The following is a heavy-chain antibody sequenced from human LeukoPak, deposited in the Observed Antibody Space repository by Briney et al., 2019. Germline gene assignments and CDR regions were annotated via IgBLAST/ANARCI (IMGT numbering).Heavy chain of an antibody. CDR3: ARGVVVAAKGFDY. Sequence: SETLSLTCAVYGGSFSGYYWSWIRQPPGKGLEWIGEINHSGSTNYNPSLKRRVTISVDTSKNQFSLKLSSVTAADTAAYYCARGVVVAAKGFDYWGQGTLVTVSS. CDR2: INHSGST. J-gene: IGHJ4*02. D-gene: IGHD2-15*01. CDR1: GGSFSGYY. V-gene: IGHV4-34*01.